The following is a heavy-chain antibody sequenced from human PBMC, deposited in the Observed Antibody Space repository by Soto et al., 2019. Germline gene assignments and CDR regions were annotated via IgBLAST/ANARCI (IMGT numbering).Heavy chain of an antibody. CDR1: GFPLSTSGAG. V-gene: IGHV2-5*02. Sequence: QITLKESGPTLVKPTQTLTLTCTFSGFPLSTSGAGVGWIRQPPGKALEWLALIYWDDDKRYSPSLKSRLTNTKDTSKIQVVLTMTTMDPVDTATYCCAHGDGYNPPFGYWGQGTLVTVSS. CDR2: IYWDDDK. J-gene: IGHJ4*02. CDR3: AHGDGYNPPFGY. D-gene: IGHD5-12*01.